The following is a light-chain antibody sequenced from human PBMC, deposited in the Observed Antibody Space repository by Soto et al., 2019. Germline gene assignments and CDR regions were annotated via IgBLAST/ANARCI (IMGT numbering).Light chain of an antibody. CDR1: QTVRSN. Sequence: EVVMTQSPATLSVSPGETATLSCRASQTVRSNLAWYQQKPGQTPRLLIYGASTRATGIPARFSGSGSGTEFTLTISSLQSEDFAIEYCQQYNNWPLTFGGGTKVEFK. CDR2: GAS. V-gene: IGKV3-15*01. CDR3: QQYNNWPLT. J-gene: IGKJ4*01.